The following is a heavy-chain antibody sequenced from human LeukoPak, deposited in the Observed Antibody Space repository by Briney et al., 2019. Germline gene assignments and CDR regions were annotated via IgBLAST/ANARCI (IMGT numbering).Heavy chain of an antibody. CDR1: GCSISSYY. Sequence: PSETLSLTCTVSGCSISSYYWSWIRQPPGKGLEWIGYIYYSGSTNYNPYLKSRVTISVDTSKNQFSLKLSSVTAADTAVYYCARDQGYCSSTSCNNWFDPWGQGTLVTVSS. D-gene: IGHD2-2*01. J-gene: IGHJ5*02. CDR3: ARDQGYCSSTSCNNWFDP. V-gene: IGHV4-59*01. CDR2: IYYSGST.